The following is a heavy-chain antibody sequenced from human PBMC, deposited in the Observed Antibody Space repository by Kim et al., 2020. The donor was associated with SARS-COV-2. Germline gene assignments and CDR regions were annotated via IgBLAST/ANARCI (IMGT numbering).Heavy chain of an antibody. CDR2: IYYSGST. Sequence: SETLSLTCTVSGGSISSYYWSWIRQPPGKGLEWIGYIYYSGSTNYNPSLKSRVTISVDTSKNQFSLKLSSVTAADTAVYYCARGRERGRFDPWGQGTLVT. CDR1: GGSISSYY. J-gene: IGHJ5*02. CDR3: ARGRERGRFDP. V-gene: IGHV4-59*01.